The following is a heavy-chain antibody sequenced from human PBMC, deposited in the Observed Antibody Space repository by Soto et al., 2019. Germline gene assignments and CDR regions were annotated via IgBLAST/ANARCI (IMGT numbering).Heavy chain of an antibody. CDR2: IYYSGST. CDR1: GGSISSYY. J-gene: IGHJ4*02. V-gene: IGHV4-59*08. Sequence: NPSETLSLTCTVSGGSISSYYWSWIRQPPGKGLEWIGYIYYSGSTNYNPSLKSRVTISVDTSKNQFSLKLSSVTAADTAVYYCARQKYYFDYWGQGTLVTVSS. CDR3: ARQKYYFDY.